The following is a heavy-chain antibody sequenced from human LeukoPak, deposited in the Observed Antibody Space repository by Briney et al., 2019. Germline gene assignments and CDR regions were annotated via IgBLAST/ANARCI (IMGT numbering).Heavy chain of an antibody. CDR2: IYPGDSDT. Sequence: PGESLKISCKGSGYSFTSYWIGWVRQLPGKGLEWMGIIYPGDSDTRYSLSFQGQVTISADKSISTAYLQWSRLKASDTAMYYCARLYSNYASGGDYWGQGTLVTVSS. CDR3: ARLYSNYASGGDY. J-gene: IGHJ4*02. V-gene: IGHV5-51*01. CDR1: GYSFTSYW. D-gene: IGHD4-11*01.